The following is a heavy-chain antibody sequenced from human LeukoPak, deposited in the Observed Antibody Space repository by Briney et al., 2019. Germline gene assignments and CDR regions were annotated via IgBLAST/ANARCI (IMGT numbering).Heavy chain of an antibody. CDR3: ARSGYYDSSGYYYVDAFDI. J-gene: IGHJ3*02. D-gene: IGHD3-22*01. Sequence: ASVKVSCKASGGTFSSYAISWVRQAPGQGLEWMGGIIPIFGTANYAQKFQGRVTITADKSTSTAYMELSSLRSEDTAVYYCARSGYYDSSGYYYVDAFDIWGQGTMVTVSS. V-gene: IGHV1-69*06. CDR1: GGTFSSYA. CDR2: IIPIFGTA.